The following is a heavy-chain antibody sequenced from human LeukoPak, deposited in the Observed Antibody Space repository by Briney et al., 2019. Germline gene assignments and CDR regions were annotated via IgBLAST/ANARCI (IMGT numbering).Heavy chain of an antibody. D-gene: IGHD3-16*01. V-gene: IGHV4-59*01. Sequence: SETLSLTCTVSDDSISDYYRGWIRHPPGKGLEWIGYFHNSGTSTYNPSLKSRVTISADTSKNQFSLKLNSLTTADTAVYYCTRGAGWLIDYWGQGILVTVCS. CDR1: DDSISDYY. CDR3: TRGAGWLIDY. J-gene: IGHJ4*02. CDR2: FHNSGTS.